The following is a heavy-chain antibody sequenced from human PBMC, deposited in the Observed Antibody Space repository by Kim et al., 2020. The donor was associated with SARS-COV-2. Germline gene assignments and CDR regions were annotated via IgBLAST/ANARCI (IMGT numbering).Heavy chain of an antibody. CDR1: GFTFSSCA. J-gene: IGHJ6*02. V-gene: IGHV3-30-3*01. Sequence: RGSLRLSCAASGFTFSSCAMHWVRQAPGKGLEWVAVISYDGSNKNYADSVKGRFTISRDNSKNTLYLQMNSLRAEDTALYYCERDPWSRLRGVTYSYYGMDVWGQGTTVTVSS. CDR2: ISYDGSNK. CDR3: ERDPWSRLRGVTYSYYGMDV. D-gene: IGHD3-10*01.